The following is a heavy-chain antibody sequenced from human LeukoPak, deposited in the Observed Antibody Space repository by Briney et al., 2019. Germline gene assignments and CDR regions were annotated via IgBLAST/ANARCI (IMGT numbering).Heavy chain of an antibody. CDR3: TRGGRIAVAAFRFDY. CDR1: GFTFGDYA. Sequence: PGGSLRLSCTASGFTFGDYAMSWVRQAPGKGLEWVGFIRSKAYGGTTEYAASVKGRFTISRDDSKSIAYLQMNSLKTEDTAVYYCTRGGRIAVAAFRFDYWGQGTLVTVSS. V-gene: IGHV3-49*04. J-gene: IGHJ4*02. D-gene: IGHD6-19*01. CDR2: IRSKAYGGTT.